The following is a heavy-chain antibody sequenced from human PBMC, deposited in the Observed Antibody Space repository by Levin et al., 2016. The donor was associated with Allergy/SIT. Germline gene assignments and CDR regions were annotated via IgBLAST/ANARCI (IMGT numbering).Heavy chain of an antibody. CDR2: ISRSSSDT. Sequence: GESLKISCGASGFAFSDYYMNWIRQAPGKGLEWIAYISRSSSDTNYADSVKGRFTISRDNAKNSLYLQMNSLRADDTAVYFCVRLAREADYWGQGTLVTVSS. CDR3: VRLAREADY. D-gene: IGHD1-26*01. V-gene: IGHV3-11*06. J-gene: IGHJ4*02. CDR1: GFAFSDYY.